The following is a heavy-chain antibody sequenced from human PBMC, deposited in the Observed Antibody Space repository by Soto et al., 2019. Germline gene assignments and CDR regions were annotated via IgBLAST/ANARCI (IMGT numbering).Heavy chain of an antibody. D-gene: IGHD1-26*01. CDR2: ISRSGDYI. CDR1: GFIFSSYT. CDR3: RREEYDD. Sequence: EVQLVESGGGLVKPGGSLRLSCTASGFIFSSYTMSWVRQAPGKGLEWVASISRSGDYIPYADSVKGRFTVSRDNTKNSVYLQLSSLRAEDSAVYYCRREEYDDWGREPWSPSPQ. V-gene: IGHV3-21*02. J-gene: IGHJ4*02.